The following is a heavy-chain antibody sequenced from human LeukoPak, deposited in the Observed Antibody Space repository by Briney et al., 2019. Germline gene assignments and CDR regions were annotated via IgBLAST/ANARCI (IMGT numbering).Heavy chain of an antibody. D-gene: IGHD6-6*01. Sequence: GASVKVSCKASGYTFTSYGISWVRQAPGQGLEWMGWISAYNGNTNYAQKLQGRVTLTTDTSTSTAYMELRSLRSDDTAVYYCATSIAARLTPALDYWGQGTLVTVSS. CDR2: ISAYNGNT. V-gene: IGHV1-18*01. CDR1: GYTFTSYG. J-gene: IGHJ4*02. CDR3: ATSIAARLTPALDY.